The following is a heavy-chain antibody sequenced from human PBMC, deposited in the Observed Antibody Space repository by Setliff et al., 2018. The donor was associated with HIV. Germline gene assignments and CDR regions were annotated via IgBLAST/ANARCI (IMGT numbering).Heavy chain of an antibody. D-gene: IGHD3-22*01. CDR1: GGSISSSSYY. J-gene: IGHJ5*02. Sequence: SETLSLTCTVSGGSISSSSYYWGWIRQPPGKGLEWIGSIYYSGSTYYNPSLNSRVTISLDTSKNQFSLKLTSVTAADTAMYYCASRIYYYDESRVLREEGFVPWGQGTLVTVSS. CDR3: ASRIYYYDESRVLREEGFVP. CDR2: IYYSGST. V-gene: IGHV4-39*01.